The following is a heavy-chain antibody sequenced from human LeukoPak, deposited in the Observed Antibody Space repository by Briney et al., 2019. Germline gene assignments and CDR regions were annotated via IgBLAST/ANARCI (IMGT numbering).Heavy chain of an antibody. CDR3: YSYDSSGYPDAFDI. D-gene: IGHD3-22*01. CDR2: INPNSGGT. V-gene: IGHV1-2*02. Sequence: ASVKVSCKASGYTFTGYYMHWVRQAPGQGLEWMGWINPNSGGTNYAQKFQGRVTMTRDTSISTAYMELSRLRSDDTAMCYCYSYDSSGYPDAFDIWGQGTMVTVSS. J-gene: IGHJ3*02. CDR1: GYTFTGYY.